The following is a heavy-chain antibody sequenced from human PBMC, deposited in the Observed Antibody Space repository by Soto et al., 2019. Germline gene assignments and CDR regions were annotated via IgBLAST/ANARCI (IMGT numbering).Heavy chain of an antibody. CDR3: AAGLRLGESTYYGMDV. V-gene: IGHV1-69*01. D-gene: IGHD3-16*01. Sequence: QVQLVQSGAEVKKPGSSVKVSCKASGGTFSSYAISWVRQAPGQGLEWMGGIIPIFGTAKYAQKFQGRVTITADESTSTAYMELSSLRSEDTAVYDCAAGLRLGESTYYGMDVWGQGTTVTVSS. CDR2: IIPIFGTA. J-gene: IGHJ6*02. CDR1: GGTFSSYA.